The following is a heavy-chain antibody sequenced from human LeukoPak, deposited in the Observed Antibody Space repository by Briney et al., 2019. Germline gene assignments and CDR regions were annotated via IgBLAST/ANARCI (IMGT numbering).Heavy chain of an antibody. J-gene: IGHJ6*03. CDR2: IKQDGSEK. Sequence: PGGSLRLSCAASGFTFSSYWMSWVRQAPGKGLEWVANIKQDGSEKYYVDSVKGRFTISRDNAKNSLYLQMNSLRAEDTAVYYCARGKVVVVPAARGTGSGSSHLYYYMDVWGKGTTVTVSS. CDR3: ARGKVVVVPAARGTGSGSSHLYYYMDV. CDR1: GFTFSSYW. D-gene: IGHD2-2*01. V-gene: IGHV3-7*01.